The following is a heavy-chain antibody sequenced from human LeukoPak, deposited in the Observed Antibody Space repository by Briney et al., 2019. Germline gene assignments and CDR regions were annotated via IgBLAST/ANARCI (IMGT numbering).Heavy chain of an antibody. CDR1: GFTFSSYD. J-gene: IGHJ3*02. V-gene: IGHV3-13*04. D-gene: IGHD6-19*01. CDR3: ARGAVALAFDI. Sequence: PGGSLRLSRAASGFTFSSYDMHWVRQATGKGLEWVSAIGTAGDTNYPGSVKGRFTISRENAKNSLYLQMNSLRAGDTAVYHCARGAVALAFDIWGQGTMVTVSS. CDR2: IGTAGDT.